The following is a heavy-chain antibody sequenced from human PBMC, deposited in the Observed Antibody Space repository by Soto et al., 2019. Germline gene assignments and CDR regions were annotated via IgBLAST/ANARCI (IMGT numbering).Heavy chain of an antibody. Sequence: QVQLVESGGGVVQPGRSLRLSCAASGFTFSSYGMHWVRQAPGKGLEWVAGIWYDGSNKYYADSVKGRFTISRDNSNDPLYLQMNSLRAEDTAVYYCARSKRNGMDVWGQGTTVTVSS. CDR1: GFTFSSYG. CDR2: IWYDGSNK. V-gene: IGHV3-33*01. J-gene: IGHJ6*02. CDR3: ARSKRNGMDV.